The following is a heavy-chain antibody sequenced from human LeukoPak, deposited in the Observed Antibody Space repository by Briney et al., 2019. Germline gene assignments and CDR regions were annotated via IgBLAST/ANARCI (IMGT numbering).Heavy chain of an antibody. D-gene: IGHD4-17*01. CDR2: ISYDGSNK. CDR3: ANSGDTYYYGMDV. CDR1: GFTFSSYA. V-gene: IGHV3-30-3*01. Sequence: GGSLRLSCAASGFTFSSYAMHWVRQAPGKGLEWVAVISYDGSNKYYADSVKGRFTISRDNSKNTLYLQMNSLRAEDTAAYYCANSGDTYYYGMDVWGQGTTVTVSS. J-gene: IGHJ6*02.